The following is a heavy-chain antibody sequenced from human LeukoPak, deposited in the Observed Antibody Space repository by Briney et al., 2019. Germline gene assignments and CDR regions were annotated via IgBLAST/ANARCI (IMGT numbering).Heavy chain of an antibody. CDR2: VDPEDGET. J-gene: IGHJ5*02. V-gene: IGHV1-24*01. Sequence: ASVKVSCKVSGYTLTELSMHWVRQAPGKGLEWMGRVDPEDGETIYAEKFQGRVTITADTSTDTAYMELSSLRSEDTAVYYCATEQMITFGGVIATNNWFDPWGQGTLVTVSS. CDR1: GYTLTELS. D-gene: IGHD3-16*02. CDR3: ATEQMITFGGVIATNNWFDP.